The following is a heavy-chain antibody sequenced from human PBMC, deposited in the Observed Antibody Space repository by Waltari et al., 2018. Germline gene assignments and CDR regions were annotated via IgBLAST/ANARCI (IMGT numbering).Heavy chain of an antibody. CDR2: IYYSGST. J-gene: IGHJ4*02. D-gene: IGHD4-17*01. CDR3: ARRTRYGDYDY. V-gene: IGHV4-39*07. Sequence: QLQLQESGPGLVKPSETLSLTCTVSGGSISSSSYYWGWIRQPPGKGLEWIGSIYYSGSTYYNPSLKSRVTISVDTSKNQFSLKLSSVTAAVTAVYYCARRTRYGDYDYWGQGTLVTVSS. CDR1: GGSISSSSYY.